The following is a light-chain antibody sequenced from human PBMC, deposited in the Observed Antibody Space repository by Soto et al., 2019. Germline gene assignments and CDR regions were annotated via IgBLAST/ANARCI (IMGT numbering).Light chain of an antibody. V-gene: IGKV3-15*01. CDR1: QRISTN. CDR3: QQADNWPPIP. CDR2: SAS. Sequence: EIVMTQSPPTLSLSPGERATLSCRASQRISTNVAWYQHKPGQAPRLLIYSASTRATGLTSRFSGSGSGTEFTLTSSSLQSDDFAVEDCQQADNWPPIPFGGGTKVEIK. J-gene: IGKJ4*01.